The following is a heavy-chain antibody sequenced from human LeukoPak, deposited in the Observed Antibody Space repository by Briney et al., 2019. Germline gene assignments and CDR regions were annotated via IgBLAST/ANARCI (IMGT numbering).Heavy chain of an antibody. Sequence: PGGSLRLSCTASGFTFGDYAMSWVRQAPGKGLEWVGFIRSKAYGGTTEYAASVKGRFTISRDDSKSIAYLQMNSLKTEDTAVYYCTRARITMIVVAPSRFDYWGQGTLVTVSS. CDR3: TRARITMIVVAPSRFDY. CDR1: GFTFGDYA. J-gene: IGHJ4*02. V-gene: IGHV3-49*04. CDR2: IRSKAYGGTT. D-gene: IGHD3-22*01.